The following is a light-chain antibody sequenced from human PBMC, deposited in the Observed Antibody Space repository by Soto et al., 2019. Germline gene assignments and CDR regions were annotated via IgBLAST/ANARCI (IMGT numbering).Light chain of an antibody. J-gene: IGLJ2*01. CDR2: SNN. CDR3: ASWDDSLKGVV. V-gene: IGLV1-44*01. CDR1: SSNIGVNT. Sequence: QSVVTQPPSASGTPGQGVTISCSGSSSNIGVNTVNWYQQLPGTAPKLLIYSNNLRPSGVPDRFSCSKSGTSASLAISGLQSEHDADYHCASWDDSLKGVVFGGGTKLAVL.